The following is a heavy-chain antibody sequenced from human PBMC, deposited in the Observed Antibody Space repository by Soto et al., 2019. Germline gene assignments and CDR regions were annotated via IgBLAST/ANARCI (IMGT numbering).Heavy chain of an antibody. CDR3: AKEGGVRSLDI. J-gene: IGHJ3*02. D-gene: IGHD1-1*01. Sequence: QVQLVESGGGVVQPGRSLRLSCAASGFTFSSYGMHWVRQAPGKGLEWVAVISYDGSNKYYADSVKGRFTISRDNSKNTLYLQRNSRRAEDTAVYYCAKEGGVRSLDIWGQGTMVTVSS. V-gene: IGHV3-30*18. CDR1: GFTFSSYG. CDR2: ISYDGSNK.